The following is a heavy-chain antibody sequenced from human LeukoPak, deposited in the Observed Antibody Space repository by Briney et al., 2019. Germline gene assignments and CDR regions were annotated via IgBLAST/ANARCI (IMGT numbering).Heavy chain of an antibody. CDR1: GYTFTSYY. V-gene: IGHV1-46*01. CDR2: INPSGGST. Sequence: GASVTVSCKPSGYTFTSYYMHWVRQAPRQGLEWMGIINPSGGSTSYAQKFQGRVTMTRDTSTSTVYMELSSLRSEDTAVYYCARGRGPAAGTDYYYGMDVWGQGTTVTVSS. D-gene: IGHD6-13*01. CDR3: ARGRGPAAGTDYYYGMDV. J-gene: IGHJ6*02.